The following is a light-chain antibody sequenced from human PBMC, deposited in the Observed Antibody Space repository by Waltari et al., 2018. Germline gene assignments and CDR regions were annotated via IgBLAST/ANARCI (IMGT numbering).Light chain of an antibody. CDR2: AVS. J-gene: IGKJ2*03. CDR3: QQHNNFPYS. V-gene: IGKV1-16*01. Sequence: DIQMTQSPSSLSASVVDRVTITCWTNQAINNFLLWFQQRPGKAPKSLISAVSHLHSGVPYRFSGSRSGPDFTLTISDLQPEDFATYYCQQHNNFPYSLGQGTRLEIK. CDR1: QAINNF.